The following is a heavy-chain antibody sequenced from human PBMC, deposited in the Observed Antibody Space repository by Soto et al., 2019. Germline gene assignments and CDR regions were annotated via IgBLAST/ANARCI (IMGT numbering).Heavy chain of an antibody. CDR1: GYTFTRYG. J-gene: IGHJ6*04. CDR2: INTYNGNT. CDR3: AMVDVYVTPSPQDV. Sequence: QVQLVQSGAEVKNPGASVKVACKASGYTFTRYGIGWARQAPGQGLEWMGWINTYNGNTNYAQNVQGRVTLTTDTSTSTTNMEMRSLRANDPAIYYCAMVDVYVTPSPQDVWGKGTTVIVSS. D-gene: IGHD3-16*01. V-gene: IGHV1-18*01.